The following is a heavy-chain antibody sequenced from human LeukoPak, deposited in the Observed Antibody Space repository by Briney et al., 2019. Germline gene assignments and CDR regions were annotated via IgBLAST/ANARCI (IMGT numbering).Heavy chain of an antibody. D-gene: IGHD3-22*01. CDR3: AKHYYDSSGYYYYYMDV. CDR2: ISGSGGIT. J-gene: IGHJ6*03. V-gene: IGHV3-23*01. CDR1: GFTFSSYA. Sequence: GGSLRLSCAASGFTFSSYAMSWARQAPGKGLEWVSAISGSGGITFYADSVKGRFTISRDNSRDTLYLQMNSLRAEDTAVYYCAKHYYDSSGYYYYYMDVWGKGTTVTVSS.